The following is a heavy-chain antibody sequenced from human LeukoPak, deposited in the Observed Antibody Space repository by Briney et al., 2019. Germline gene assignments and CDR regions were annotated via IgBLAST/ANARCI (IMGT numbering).Heavy chain of an antibody. J-gene: IGHJ4*02. V-gene: IGHV3-23*01. CDR1: GFTFSSYS. CDR2: ISGSGGST. Sequence: GGSLRLPCAASGFTFSSYSMNWVRQAPGKGLEWVSAISGSGGSTFYADSVKGRFTISRDNSKNTLYLQMNSLRAEDTAVYYCAKDFEGYDYWGQGTLVTVSS. CDR3: AKDFEGYDY. D-gene: IGHD5-18*01.